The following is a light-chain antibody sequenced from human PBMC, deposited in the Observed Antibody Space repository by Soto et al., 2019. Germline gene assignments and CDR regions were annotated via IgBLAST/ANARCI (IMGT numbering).Light chain of an antibody. CDR3: QQYNTWPLT. V-gene: IGKV3-15*01. Sequence: EIVMTQSPATLSVSPGERATLSCGASQCVSSNLAWYQQKPGQAPRLLIYGASTRATGIPARFSGSGSGTEFTLTISSLQSEDFAVYYCQQYNTWPLTFGGGTKVEIK. CDR1: QCVSSN. CDR2: GAS. J-gene: IGKJ4*01.